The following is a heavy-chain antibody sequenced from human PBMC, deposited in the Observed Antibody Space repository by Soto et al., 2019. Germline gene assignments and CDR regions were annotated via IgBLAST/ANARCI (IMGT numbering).Heavy chain of an antibody. V-gene: IGHV1-46*01. D-gene: IGHD2-15*01. J-gene: IGHJ4*02. CDR1: GYTFTTYY. Sequence: QVQLVQSGAEVKRPGASVKVSCKASGYTFTTYYMHWVRQAPGQGLEWLGIINHNGGSTTYAQKFQGRVTMTRDTSTSTVYLELSSLRSEDTAVYDCARAGYCSGGTCFHGNCDYWGQGTLVTVSA. CDR3: ARAGYCSGGTCFHGNCDY. CDR2: INHNGGST.